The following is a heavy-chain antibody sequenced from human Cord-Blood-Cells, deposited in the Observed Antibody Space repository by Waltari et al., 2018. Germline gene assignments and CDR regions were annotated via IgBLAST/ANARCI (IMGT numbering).Heavy chain of an antibody. CDR3: ARLGTGVDY. Sequence: QVQLVESGGGVVQPGRSLRLSCAASGFTFSSYAMHWVRQAPGKGLEWVAVISYDGSNKYYADSVKGRFTISRDNSKNTLYLQMNSLRAEDTAVYYCARLGTGVDYWGQGTLVTVSS. J-gene: IGHJ4*02. V-gene: IGHV3-30-3*01. CDR2: ISYDGSNK. CDR1: GFTFSSYA. D-gene: IGHD1-1*01.